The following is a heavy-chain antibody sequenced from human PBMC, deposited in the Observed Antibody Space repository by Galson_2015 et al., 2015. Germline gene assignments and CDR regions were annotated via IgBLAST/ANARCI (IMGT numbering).Heavy chain of an antibody. V-gene: IGHV3-9*01. CDR1: GFTFDDYA. J-gene: IGHJ4*02. D-gene: IGHD1-1*01. CDR3: AKDGDWNGFDY. Sequence: SLRLSCAASGFTFDDYAMHWVRQAPGKGLEWVSGISWNSGSIGYADSVKGRFTISRDNAKNSLYLQMNSLRAEDTALYYCAKDGDWNGFDYWGQGTLVTVSS. CDR2: ISWNSGSI.